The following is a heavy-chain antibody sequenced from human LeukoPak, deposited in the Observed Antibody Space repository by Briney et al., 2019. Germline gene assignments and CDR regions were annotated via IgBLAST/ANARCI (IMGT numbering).Heavy chain of an antibody. CDR2: INPSGGST. D-gene: IGHD4-17*01. CDR1: GYTFTNFY. J-gene: IGHJ5*02. Sequence: ASVKVSCKASGYTFTNFYIHWVRQAPGQGLERMGVINPSGGSTSYAQKFQGRVTMTRDTSTSTVYMDLSSLRSEDTAVYYCARDDNGDNWFDPWGQGTLVTVSS. CDR3: ARDDNGDNWFDP. V-gene: IGHV1-46*01.